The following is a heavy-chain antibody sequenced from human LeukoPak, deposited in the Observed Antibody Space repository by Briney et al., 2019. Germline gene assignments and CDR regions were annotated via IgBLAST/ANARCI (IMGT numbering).Heavy chain of an antibody. CDR1: GFTFSNAW. J-gene: IGHJ3*02. V-gene: IGHV3-15*01. Sequence: GGSLRLSCAASGFTFSNAWMSWVRQAPGKGLEWVGRIKSKTDGGTTDYAAPVKGRFTISRDDSKNTLYLQMNSLKTEDTAVYYCTTPGGEQWLAYDAFDIWGQGTMVTVSS. D-gene: IGHD6-19*01. CDR3: TTPGGEQWLAYDAFDI. CDR2: IKSKTDGGTT.